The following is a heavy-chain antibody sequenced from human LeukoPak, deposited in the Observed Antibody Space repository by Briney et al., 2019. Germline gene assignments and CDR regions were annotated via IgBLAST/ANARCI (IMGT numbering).Heavy chain of an antibody. V-gene: IGHV5-51*01. J-gene: IGHJ4*02. CDR2: IYPGDSDT. Sequence: GESLKISCKGSGYSFTSYWIGRVRQMPGKGLEWMGIIYPGDSDTRYSPSFQGQVTTSADKSISTAYLQWSSLKASDTTMYYCARYYYGSGSYYNFDYWGQGTLVTVSS. CDR3: ARYYYGSGSYYNFDY. CDR1: GYSFTSYW. D-gene: IGHD3-10*01.